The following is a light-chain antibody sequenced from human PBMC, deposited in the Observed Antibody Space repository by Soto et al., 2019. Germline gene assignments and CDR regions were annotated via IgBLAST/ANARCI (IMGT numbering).Light chain of an antibody. J-gene: IGKJ1*01. V-gene: IGKV1-5*03. CDR1: QTISSW. Sequence: RASQTISSWLAWYQQKPGKAPKLLIYKASTLKSGVPSRFSCCGYGTEYTLTLRSRQPDDFATYFCEHYSTYSGAIGQGTKVDIK. CDR2: KAS. CDR3: EHYSTYSGA.